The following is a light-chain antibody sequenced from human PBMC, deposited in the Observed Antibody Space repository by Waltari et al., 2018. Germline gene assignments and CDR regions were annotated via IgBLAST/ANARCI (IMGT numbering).Light chain of an antibody. Sequence: QSALTQPPSASGSPGQSRTIPCTGTSSDVCGSNYFAWYQQHPGNAPKLMFYEVSPRPSGVPDRFSGSKSGNTASLTVSGLQAEDEADYYCSSYAGSNRMVFGGGTKLTVL. V-gene: IGLV2-8*01. CDR1: SSDVCGSNY. CDR3: SSYAGSNRMV. CDR2: EVS. J-gene: IGLJ2*01.